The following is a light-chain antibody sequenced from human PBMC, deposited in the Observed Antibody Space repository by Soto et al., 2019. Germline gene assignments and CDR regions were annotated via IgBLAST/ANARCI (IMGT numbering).Light chain of an antibody. CDR3: QQYGSSGT. V-gene: IGKV3-20*01. CDR1: QSVSNNY. J-gene: IGKJ1*01. CDR2: GAS. Sequence: EIVLTQSPGTLSLSRGERATLXXRASQSVSNNYLAWYQQKPGQAPXLLIYGASNRATGIPDRFSGSGSRTDFTLTISRLEPEDFAVYYCQQYGSSGTFGQGTKVDIK.